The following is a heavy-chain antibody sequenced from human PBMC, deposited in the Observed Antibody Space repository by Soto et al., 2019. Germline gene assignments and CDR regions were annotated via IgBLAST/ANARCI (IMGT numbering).Heavy chain of an antibody. CDR3: ARRQFYDSTGYPFDF. CDR2: IYPGDSDT. Sequence: GESLKISCKISGYIFSNYWIGWVRQVPGKGLEWIGIIYPGDSDTTYSPSFQGRVTLSVEKTISTAFLQWSSLQASDTATYYCARRQFYDSTGYPFDFCDQGTLVTVSS. D-gene: IGHD3-22*01. CDR1: GYIFSNYW. J-gene: IGHJ4*02. V-gene: IGHV5-51*01.